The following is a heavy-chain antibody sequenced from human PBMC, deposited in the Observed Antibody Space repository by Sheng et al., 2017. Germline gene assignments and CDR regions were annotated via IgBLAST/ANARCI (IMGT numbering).Heavy chain of an antibody. CDR1: GLIVSSNY. CDR3: ARSRIHYGDPGPNDY. CDR2: IYSGGST. D-gene: IGHD4-17*01. Sequence: EVQLVESGGGLVQPGGSLRVSCAASGLIVSSNYMSWVRQAPGKGLEWVAVIYSGGSTYYADSVKGRFTISRDSSKNTLYLQMNSLRAEDTAVYYCARSRIHYGDPGPNDYWGRGTLITVSS. J-gene: IGHJ4*02. V-gene: IGHV3-66*01.